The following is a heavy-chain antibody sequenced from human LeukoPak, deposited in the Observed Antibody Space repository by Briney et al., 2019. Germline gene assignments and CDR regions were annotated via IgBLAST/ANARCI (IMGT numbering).Heavy chain of an antibody. CDR1: GFTFRNYW. V-gene: IGHV3-74*01. Sequence: GGPLRLSCAVSGFTFRNYWMHWVRQAPGKGLVWVSRINGDGTVTFYADSVKGRFTISRDNAKNTLFLQMNSLRAEDTAVYYCTPGGGRGTLVTVSS. J-gene: IGHJ4*02. CDR3: TPG. CDR2: INGDGTVT. D-gene: IGHD3-10*01.